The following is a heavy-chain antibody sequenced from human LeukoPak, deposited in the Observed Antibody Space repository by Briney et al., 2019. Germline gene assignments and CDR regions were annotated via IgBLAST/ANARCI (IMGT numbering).Heavy chain of an antibody. Sequence: SVKVSCKASGGTFSSYAISWVRQAPGQGLEWMGRIIPILGIANYAQKFQGRVTITADKSTSTAYMELSSVTAADTAVYYCARHKVGTQNWLVIDYWGQGTLVTVSS. CDR3: ARHKVGTQNWLVIDY. V-gene: IGHV1-69*04. CDR2: IIPILGIA. D-gene: IGHD6-19*01. CDR1: GGTFSSYA. J-gene: IGHJ4*02.